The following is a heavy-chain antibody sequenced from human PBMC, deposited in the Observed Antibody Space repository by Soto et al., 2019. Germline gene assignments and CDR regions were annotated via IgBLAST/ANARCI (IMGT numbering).Heavy chain of an antibody. CDR1: GFTFSSYA. V-gene: IGHV3-23*01. CDR3: AKTGLYYDSRGLRP. Sequence: GSLRLSCAASGFTFSSYALSWVRQAPGKELEWVSAISGSGGSTYYADSVKGRFTISRDNSKNTLYLQMNSLRAEDTAVYYCAKTGLYYDSRGLRPWGQGTLVTVSS. J-gene: IGHJ5*02. D-gene: IGHD3-22*01. CDR2: ISGSGGST.